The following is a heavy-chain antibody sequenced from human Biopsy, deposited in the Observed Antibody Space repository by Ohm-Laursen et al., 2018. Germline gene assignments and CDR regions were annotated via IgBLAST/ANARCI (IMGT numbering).Heavy chain of an antibody. J-gene: IGHJ4*02. CDR2: IYDRGSTA. V-gene: IGHV4-61*01. CDR3: ARGMRSSGWPYFDS. Sequence: SETLSLTCTVSGDSVSSGSFYWTWNRQPPGQGLEYIGYIYDRGSTANYNPSLESRVTMSVDMPKNQFSLKLSSVTAADTAIYYCARGMRSSGWPYFDSWGQGTLVTVSS. D-gene: IGHD6-19*01. CDR1: GDSVSSGSFY.